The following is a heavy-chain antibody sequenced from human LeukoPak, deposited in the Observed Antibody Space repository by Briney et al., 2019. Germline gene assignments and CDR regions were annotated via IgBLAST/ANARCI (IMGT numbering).Heavy chain of an antibody. Sequence: PGGSLRLSCAASGFTFSSYSMNWVRQAPGKGLEWVSSISSSSSYIYYADSVKGRFTISRDNAKNSLYLQMNSLRAEDTAVYYCARDSYSGSIRGVYYYYYGMDVWGQGTMVTVSS. CDR1: GFTFSSYS. CDR3: ARDSYSGSIRGVYYYYYGMDV. D-gene: IGHD1-26*01. J-gene: IGHJ6*02. V-gene: IGHV3-21*01. CDR2: ISSSSSYI.